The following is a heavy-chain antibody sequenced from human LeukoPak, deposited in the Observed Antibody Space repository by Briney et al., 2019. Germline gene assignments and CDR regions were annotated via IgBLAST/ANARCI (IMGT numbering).Heavy chain of an antibody. CDR1: GYTFTSYG. V-gene: IGHV1-18*01. Sequence: ASVKDSCKASGYTFTSYGISWVRQAPGQGLEWMGWISAYNGNTNYAQKLQGRVTMTTDTSTSTAYMELRSLRSDDTAVYYCARDMGLQQLGKYYFDYWGQGTLVTVSS. CDR3: ARDMGLQQLGKYYFDY. J-gene: IGHJ4*02. CDR2: ISAYNGNT. D-gene: IGHD6-13*01.